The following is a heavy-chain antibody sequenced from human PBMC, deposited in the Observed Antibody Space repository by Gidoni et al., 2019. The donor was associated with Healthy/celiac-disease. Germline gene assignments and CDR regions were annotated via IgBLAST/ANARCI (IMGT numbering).Heavy chain of an antibody. CDR1: GYTFTSYD. Sequence: QVQLVQSGAEVKKPGASVKVSCQASGYTFTSYDINWVRQATGQGLEWMGWMNPNSGNTGYAQKFQGRVTMTRNTSISTAYMELSSLRSEDTAVYYCARVGVVVPAANPTHYGMDVWGQGTTVTVSS. V-gene: IGHV1-8*01. D-gene: IGHD2-2*01. J-gene: IGHJ6*02. CDR2: MNPNSGNT. CDR3: ARVGVVVPAANPTHYGMDV.